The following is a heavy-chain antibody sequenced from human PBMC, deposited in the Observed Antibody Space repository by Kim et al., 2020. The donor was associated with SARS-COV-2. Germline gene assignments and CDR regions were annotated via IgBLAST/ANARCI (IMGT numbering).Heavy chain of an antibody. D-gene: IGHD3-16*02. CDR3: AGSYRGNYYYGIDV. CDR2: ISYDGINK. V-gene: IGHV3-30*04. CDR1: GFAFSSYA. Sequence: GGSLRLSCAASGFAFSSYAMHWVRQAPGKGLEWVAVISYDGINKYYADSVKGRFTFSGDNSKNTLSLQMNSLRAENTAVYYCAGSYRGNYYYGIDVWGQGTTVTVSS. J-gene: IGHJ6*02.